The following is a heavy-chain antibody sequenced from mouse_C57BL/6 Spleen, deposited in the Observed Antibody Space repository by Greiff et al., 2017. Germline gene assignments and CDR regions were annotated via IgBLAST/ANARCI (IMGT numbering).Heavy chain of an antibody. D-gene: IGHD2-4*01. CDR3: ARVHYYDYDGWYFDV. Sequence: EVNLVESGGGLVQSGRSLRLSCATSGFTFSDFYMEWVRQALGKGLGWIAASSNKANDYTTEYNAFVTGRFIVSRDTSPSILYLQMNALRAEDTAIYYCARVHYYDYDGWYFDVWGTGTTVTVSS. V-gene: IGHV7-1*01. CDR2: SSNKANDYTT. J-gene: IGHJ1*03. CDR1: GFTFSDFY.